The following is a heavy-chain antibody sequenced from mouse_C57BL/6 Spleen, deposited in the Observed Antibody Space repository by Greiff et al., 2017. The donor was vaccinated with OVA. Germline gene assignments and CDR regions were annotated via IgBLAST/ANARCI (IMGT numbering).Heavy chain of an antibody. CDR2: IDPENGDT. V-gene: IGHV14-4*01. J-gene: IGHJ2*01. D-gene: IGHD3-3*01. CDR1: GFNIKDDY. Sequence: VQLQQSGAELVRPGASVKLSCTASGFNIKDDYMHWVKQRPEQGLEWIGWIDPENGDTEYASKFQGKATITADTSSNTAYLQLSSLTSEDTAVYYCTRGTKGYFDYWGQGTTLTVSS. CDR3: TRGTKGYFDY.